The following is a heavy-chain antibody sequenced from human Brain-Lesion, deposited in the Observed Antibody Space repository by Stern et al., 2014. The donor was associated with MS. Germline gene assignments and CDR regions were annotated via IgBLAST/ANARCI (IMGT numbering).Heavy chain of an antibody. CDR2: MNPYNGNT. D-gene: IGHD2-2*01. V-gene: IGHV1-8*01. CDR1: GYTFSRYD. Sequence: QLLESRAEVKKPGASVKVSCKASGYTFSRYDITWVRQASGHGLEWMGWMNPYNGNTGSAQKFKGRVSMTSDPSISTVYMELTSLTSDDTAVYFCARAVRNQLLSEYWGQGTLVTVSS. J-gene: IGHJ4*02. CDR3: ARAVRNQLLSEY.